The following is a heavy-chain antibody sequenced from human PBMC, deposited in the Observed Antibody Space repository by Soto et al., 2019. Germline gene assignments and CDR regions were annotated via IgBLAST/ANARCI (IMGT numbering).Heavy chain of an antibody. CDR3: ARKYGYSFDY. Sequence: SQTLSLTCDISGDSISSNSATWSWIRQSPSRGLEWLGRTYYRSKWVNEYAVSVRSRITINPDTSKNQFSLQLNSVTPEDSAVYYCARKYGYSFDYWGQGTLVTVSS. D-gene: IGHD2-15*01. V-gene: IGHV6-1*01. CDR2: TYYRSKWVN. J-gene: IGHJ4*02. CDR1: GDSISSNSAT.